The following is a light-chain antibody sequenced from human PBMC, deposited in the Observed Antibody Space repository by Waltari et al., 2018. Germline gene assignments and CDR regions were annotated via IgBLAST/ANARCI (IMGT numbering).Light chain of an antibody. V-gene: IGKV3-20*01. CDR1: QSVSNNY. J-gene: IGKJ2*01. CDR2: AVS. Sequence: EIVLTQSPGTLSLSPGERATLSCRASQSVSNNYLAWYQAKPGQAPRLLIYAVSHRATGIPDRFSGGGSGTDFTLTISRLEPEDFAVYYCQQYGGSPKYTFGQ. CDR3: QQYGGSPKYT.